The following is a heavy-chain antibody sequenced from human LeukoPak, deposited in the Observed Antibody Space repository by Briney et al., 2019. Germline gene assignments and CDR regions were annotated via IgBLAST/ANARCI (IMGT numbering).Heavy chain of an antibody. Sequence: SETLSLTCAVCGGSFSGYYWSWIRQPPGKGLEWIGEINHSGSTNYNPSLKSRVTISVDTYKNQFSLKLSSVTAADTAVYYCARGRGRMVPPLRAFDIWGQGTMVTVSS. J-gene: IGHJ3*02. D-gene: IGHD2-2*01. CDR3: ARGRGRMVPPLRAFDI. CDR2: INHSGST. V-gene: IGHV4-34*01. CDR1: GGSFSGYY.